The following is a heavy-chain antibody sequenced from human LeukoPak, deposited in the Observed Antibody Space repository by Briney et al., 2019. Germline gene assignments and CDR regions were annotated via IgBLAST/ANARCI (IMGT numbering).Heavy chain of an antibody. CDR2: ISWNSGRI. CDR1: GFTFDDYA. V-gene: IGHV3-9*01. J-gene: IGHJ6*02. Sequence: GGSLRLSCAASGFTFDDYAMHWVRQAPGKGLEWVSGISWNSGRIGYADSVKGRFTISRDNATNSLYLQMNSLRAEDTALYYCAKDIGGSYTQDYYYGMDVWGQGTTVTVSS. CDR3: AKDIGGSYTQDYYYGMDV. D-gene: IGHD1-26*01.